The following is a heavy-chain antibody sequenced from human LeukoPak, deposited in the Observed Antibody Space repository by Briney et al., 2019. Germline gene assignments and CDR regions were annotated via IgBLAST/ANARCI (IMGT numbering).Heavy chain of an antibody. Sequence: GGSLRLSCAASGFTFSSYGMHWVRQAPGKGLEWVAFIRYDGSNKYYADSVKGRFTISRDNSKNTLYLQMNSLRAEDTAVYYCAKEGPFYCSSTSCYTRRGHKRGTEYFQHWGQGTLDTVSS. J-gene: IGHJ1*01. CDR1: GFTFSSYG. D-gene: IGHD2-2*02. CDR3: AKEGPFYCSSTSCYTRRGHKRGTEYFQH. V-gene: IGHV3-30*02. CDR2: IRYDGSNK.